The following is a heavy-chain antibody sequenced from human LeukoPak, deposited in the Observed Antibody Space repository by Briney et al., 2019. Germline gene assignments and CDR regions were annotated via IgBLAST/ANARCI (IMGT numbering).Heavy chain of an antibody. CDR3: ARGGITMVRGVIYPDAFDI. Sequence: PGGSLRLSCAASGFTFSSCSMNWVRQAPGKGLEWVSSISSSSSDIYYADSVKGRFTISRDNAKTSLYLQMNSLRAEATAVYYCARGGITMVRGVIYPDAFDIWGQGTMVTVSS. V-gene: IGHV3-21*01. J-gene: IGHJ3*02. CDR1: GFTFSSCS. D-gene: IGHD3-10*01. CDR2: ISSSSSDI.